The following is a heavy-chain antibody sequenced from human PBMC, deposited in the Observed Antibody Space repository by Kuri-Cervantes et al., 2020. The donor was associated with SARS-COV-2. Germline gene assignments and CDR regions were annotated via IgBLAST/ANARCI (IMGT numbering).Heavy chain of an antibody. J-gene: IGHJ4*02. CDR3: AIDFGGPGYLPAVGFDY. CDR1: GYTFTSYG. V-gene: IGHV1-18*01. Sequence: ASVKDSCKASGYTFTSYGISWVRQAPGQGLEWMGWISAYNGNTKYAQKLQGRVTMTTDTSTSTAYMELRSLGSDDTAVYYCAIDFGGPGYLPAVGFDYWGQGTLVTVSS. D-gene: IGHD6-19*01. CDR2: ISAYNGNT.